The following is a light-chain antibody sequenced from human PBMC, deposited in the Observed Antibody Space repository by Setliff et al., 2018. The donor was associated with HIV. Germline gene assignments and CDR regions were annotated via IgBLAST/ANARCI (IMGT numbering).Light chain of an antibody. CDR3: CSYTSSTTYV. CDR1: RSDIGTYDL. V-gene: IGLV2-23*02. J-gene: IGLJ1*01. Sequence: LAQPASVSGSPGQSSTISCTGTRSDIGTYDLVSWYRQYPGKAPKLIIYEVNRRPAGVSDRLSGSKSGNTASLTISGLRAEDEATYYCCSYTSSTTYVFGTGTRSPS. CDR2: EVN.